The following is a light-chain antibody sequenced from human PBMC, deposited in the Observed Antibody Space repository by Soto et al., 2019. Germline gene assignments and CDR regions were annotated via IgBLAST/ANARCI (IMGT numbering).Light chain of an antibody. J-gene: IGLJ1*01. CDR2: EVS. CDR1: SSDVGGYIY. Sequence: QSALTQPASVSGSPGQSITMSCTGTSSDVGGYIYVSWYQQHPGKAPRLMLYEVSNRPSGVSDRFSGSKSGNTASLTISGLQAEDEADYYCSSYTNINTRACVFGTGTKLTVL. V-gene: IGLV2-14*01. CDR3: SSYTNINTRACV.